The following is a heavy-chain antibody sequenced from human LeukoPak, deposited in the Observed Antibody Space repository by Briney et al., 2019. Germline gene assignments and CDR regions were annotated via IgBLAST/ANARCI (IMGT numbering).Heavy chain of an antibody. Sequence: GGSLRLSCAASGFTFSSYAMSWVRQAPGKGLEWVSAISGSGGSTYYADSVKGRFTISRDNSKNTLYLQMNSLRAEDTAVYYCAKGLGYCSGGSCYENYFDYGGQGTLVTVSS. CDR3: AKGLGYCSGGSCYENYFDY. D-gene: IGHD2-15*01. CDR1: GFTFSSYA. V-gene: IGHV3-23*01. J-gene: IGHJ4*02. CDR2: ISGSGGST.